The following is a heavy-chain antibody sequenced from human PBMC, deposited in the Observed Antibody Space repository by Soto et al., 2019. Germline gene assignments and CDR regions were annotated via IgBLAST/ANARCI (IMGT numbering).Heavy chain of an antibody. CDR3: AHCNAYFNY. CDR1: GFSLSTTREG. Sequence: QITLKESGPTLVKPTQTLTLTCTFSGFSLSTTREGVGWIRQPPGKALEWLAVIYWDDDKRYSPSVRNRLTITKDTSKNQVVFSLTNVDSADTATYLCAHCNAYFNYWGQGTLVTVSS. J-gene: IGHJ4*02. D-gene: IGHD3-16*01. CDR2: IYWDDDK. V-gene: IGHV2-5*02.